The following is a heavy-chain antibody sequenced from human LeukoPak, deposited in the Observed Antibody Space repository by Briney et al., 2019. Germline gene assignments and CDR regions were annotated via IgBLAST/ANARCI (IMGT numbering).Heavy chain of an antibody. CDR3: AKGAPSSSSIFDF. D-gene: IGHD6-6*01. CDR1: GYTFGHNA. CDR2: LSGSGGDT. J-gene: IGHJ4*02. Sequence: GGSLRLSCVASGYTFGHNAMAWVRQAPGKRLEWVSALSGSGGDTFYADSVKGRFTISRDNSKNTLYLQLSSLRPDDTAVYYCAKGAPSSSSIFDFWGPGTLVTVSS. V-gene: IGHV3-23*01.